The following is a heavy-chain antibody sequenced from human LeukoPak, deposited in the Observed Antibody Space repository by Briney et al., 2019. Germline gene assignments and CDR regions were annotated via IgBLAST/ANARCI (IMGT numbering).Heavy chain of an antibody. J-gene: IGHJ4*02. CDR1: GGSISSSNW. V-gene: IGHV4-4*02. Sequence: SETLSLTCAVSGGSISSSNWWSWVRQPPGQGLEWIGEIYHSGSTNYNPSLKSRVTISVDKSKNQFSLKLTSVTAADTAAYYCARQGDSGWYYFDYWGQGTLVTVSS. CDR3: ARQGDSGWYYFDY. D-gene: IGHD6-19*01. CDR2: IYHSGST.